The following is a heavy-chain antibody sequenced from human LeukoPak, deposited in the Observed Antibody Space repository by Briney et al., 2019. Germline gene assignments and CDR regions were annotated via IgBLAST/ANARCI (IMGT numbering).Heavy chain of an antibody. D-gene: IGHD6-13*01. CDR1: GGSISSYY. J-gene: IGHJ4*02. Sequence: SETLSLTCTVSGGSISSYYWSWIRQPPGKGLEWIGYIYYSGSTNYNPSLKSRVTISVDTSKNQFSLKLSSVTAADTAVYYCARLGLSGVSSWAYYFDYWGQGTLVTVSS. CDR3: ARLGLSGVSSWAYYFDY. CDR2: IYYSGST. V-gene: IGHV4-59*08.